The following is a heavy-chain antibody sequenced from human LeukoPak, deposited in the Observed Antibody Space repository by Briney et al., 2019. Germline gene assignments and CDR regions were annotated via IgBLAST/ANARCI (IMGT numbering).Heavy chain of an antibody. CDR1: GPSITNYY. D-gene: IGHD2/OR15-2a*01. J-gene: IGHJ5*02. V-gene: IGHV4-4*07. CDR3: ARVPLSCQDPFDL. CDR2: VYTSGSP. Sequence: RTGDTLSLTCTVSGPSITNYYGSWVRQPAGKAREWIGRVYTSGSPNYDPSLKSRVTISADESKNQFDLELNSVTAADTAMYYCARVPLSCQDPFDLWGQGTLVTVSS.